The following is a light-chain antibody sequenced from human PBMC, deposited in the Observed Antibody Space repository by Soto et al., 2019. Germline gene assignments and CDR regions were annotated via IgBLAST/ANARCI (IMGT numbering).Light chain of an antibody. CDR3: QQYNSYPCT. CDR1: QSISSW. Sequence: DNQMTKSPSTLSASVGDRVTITCRASQSISSWLAWYQKKPGKAPKLQIYDASSLESGVPSRFSGSGFGTEFTLTISSLQPDDFATYYCQQYNSYPCTFGQGAKLEIK. V-gene: IGKV1-5*01. J-gene: IGKJ2*02. CDR2: DAS.